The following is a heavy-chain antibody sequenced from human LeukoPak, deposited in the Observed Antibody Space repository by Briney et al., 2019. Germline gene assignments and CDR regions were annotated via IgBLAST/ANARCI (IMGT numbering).Heavy chain of an antibody. CDR3: AKDIPPCSSTSCYAGAPTCFDY. Sequence: TGGSLRLSCAASGFTFSSYAMSWVRQAPGKGLEWVSAISRSGGSTYYADSVKGRFTISRDNSKNTLYLQMNSLRAEDTAVYYCAKDIPPCSSTSCYAGAPTCFDYWGQGTLVTVSS. V-gene: IGHV3-23*01. CDR1: GFTFSSYA. D-gene: IGHD2-2*01. J-gene: IGHJ4*02. CDR2: ISRSGGST.